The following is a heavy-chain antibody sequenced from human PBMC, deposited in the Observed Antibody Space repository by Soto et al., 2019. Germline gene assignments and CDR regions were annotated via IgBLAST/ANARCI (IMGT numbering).Heavy chain of an antibody. CDR3: ARAPMYYDKGSGMDV. Sequence: SPTLSLTCVISGDGVSSNSVAWNWIRQSPSRGLEWLGRTSYRSRSYNNYAVSVRSRISIKSDTSRNQFSLQLKSVTPEDTAVYYCARAPMYYDKGSGMDVWGPGTSLTVS. J-gene: IGHJ6*02. D-gene: IGHD3-16*01. CDR2: TSYRSRSYN. V-gene: IGHV6-1*01. CDR1: GDGVSSNSVA.